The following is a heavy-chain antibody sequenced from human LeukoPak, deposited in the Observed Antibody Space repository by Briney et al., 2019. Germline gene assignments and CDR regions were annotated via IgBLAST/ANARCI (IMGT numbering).Heavy chain of an antibody. J-gene: IGHJ3*01. CDR3: ARDGVHYDILTGLYAFDV. D-gene: IGHD3-9*01. CDR1: GYTFTSYY. V-gene: IGHV1-46*01. CDR2: INPSGGST. Sequence: ASVKVSCKASGYTFTSYYMHWVRQAPGQGLEWMGIINPSGGSTSYAQKFQGRVTMTRDASTSTVYMELSSLRSEDTAVYYCARDGVHYDILTGLYAFDVWGQGTMVTVSS.